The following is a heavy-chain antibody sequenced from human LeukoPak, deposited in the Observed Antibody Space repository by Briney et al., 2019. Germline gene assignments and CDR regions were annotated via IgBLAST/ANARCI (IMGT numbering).Heavy chain of an antibody. CDR3: AKGHYDFFLGRLYYFDY. CDR2: ISGSGGST. D-gene: IGHD3-3*01. CDR1: GFTFSSYA. Sequence: PGGSLRLSCAASGFTFSSYAMSWVRQAPGKGLEWVSAISGSGGSTYYADSVKGRFTFSRDNSKNTLYLQMNSLRAEDTAVYYCAKGHYDFFLGRLYYFDYWGQGTLVTVSS. V-gene: IGHV3-23*01. J-gene: IGHJ4*02.